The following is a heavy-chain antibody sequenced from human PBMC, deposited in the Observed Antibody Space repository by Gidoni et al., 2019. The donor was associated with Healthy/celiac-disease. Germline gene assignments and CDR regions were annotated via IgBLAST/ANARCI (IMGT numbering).Heavy chain of an antibody. Sequence: QVQLQESGPGLVKPSETLSLTCTVSGGSISSYYWSWIRQPPGKGLEWIGYIYYSGSTNYNPSLKSRVTISVDTSKNQFSLKLSSVTAADTAVYYCARGVVTHYFDYWGQGTLVTVSS. D-gene: IGHD2-15*01. J-gene: IGHJ4*02. CDR1: GGSISSYY. CDR2: IYYSGST. CDR3: ARGVVTHYFDY. V-gene: IGHV4-59*01.